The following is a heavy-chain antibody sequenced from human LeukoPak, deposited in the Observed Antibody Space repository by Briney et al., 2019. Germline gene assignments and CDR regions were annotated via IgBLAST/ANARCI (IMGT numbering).Heavy chain of an antibody. Sequence: GGSLRLSCAASGFTFSSYSMNWVRQAPGKGLEWVSSISSSSSYIYYADSVKGRFTISRDNAKNSLYLQMNSLSAEDTAVYYCARAGYWPAFDIWGQGTMVIVSS. V-gene: IGHV3-21*01. CDR3: ARAGYWPAFDI. CDR1: GFTFSSYS. J-gene: IGHJ3*02. CDR2: ISSSSSYI. D-gene: IGHD2-15*01.